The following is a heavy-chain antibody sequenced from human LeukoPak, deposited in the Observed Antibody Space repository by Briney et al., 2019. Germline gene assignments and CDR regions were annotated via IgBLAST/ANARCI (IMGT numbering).Heavy chain of an antibody. CDR3: ARIGGSNDFDY. CDR2: ISSGESST. D-gene: IGHD5-24*01. Sequence: PGGSLRLSCAASGFTFSSYWMDWVRQGTGKGLVWLSRISSGESSTKYAHSVKARFNIARDNAKNTLYLQMNSLRAEATAVYYCARIGGSNDFDYWGQGTLVTVSS. J-gene: IGHJ4*02. CDR1: GFTFSSYW. V-gene: IGHV3-74*01.